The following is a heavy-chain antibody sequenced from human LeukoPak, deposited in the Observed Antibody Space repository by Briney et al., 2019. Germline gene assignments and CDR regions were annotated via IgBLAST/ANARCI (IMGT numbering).Heavy chain of an antibody. J-gene: IGHJ3*02. D-gene: IGHD4-17*01. CDR3: ARKANGDYLQSAFDI. CDR1: GGSISSYY. V-gene: IGHV4-59*08. Sequence: PSETLSLTCTVSGGSISSYYRSWIRQPPGKGLEWIGYIYYSGSTNYNPSLKSRVTISVDTSKNQFSLKLSSVTAADTAVYYCARKANGDYLQSAFDIWGQGTMVTVSS. CDR2: IYYSGST.